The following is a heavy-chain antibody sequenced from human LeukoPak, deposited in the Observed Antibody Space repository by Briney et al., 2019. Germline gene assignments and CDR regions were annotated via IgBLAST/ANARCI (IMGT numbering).Heavy chain of an antibody. CDR2: IYPGDSDT. CDR1: GYSFTNYW. D-gene: IGHD3-22*01. Sequence: GESLKISCQGSGYSFTNYWIGWVRQLPGKGLGWMGIIYPGDSDTRYSPSFQGQVTISTDKSISSAYLQWSSLKASDTAMYYCARQDTSGYNLYYFDYWGQGTLVTVSS. J-gene: IGHJ4*02. CDR3: ARQDTSGYNLYYFDY. V-gene: IGHV5-51*01.